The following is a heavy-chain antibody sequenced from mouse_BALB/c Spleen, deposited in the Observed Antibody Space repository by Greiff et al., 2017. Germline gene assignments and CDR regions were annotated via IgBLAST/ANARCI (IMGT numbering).Heavy chain of an antibody. D-gene: IGHD1-1*01. CDR3: ARRYYGSSSAMDY. CDR1: GFNIKDTY. J-gene: IGHJ4*01. Sequence: EVKLQESGAELVKPGASVKLSCTASGFNIKDTYMHWVKQRPEQGLEWIGRIDPANGNTKYDPKFQGKATITADTSSNTAYLQLSSLTSEDTAVYYCARRYYGSSSAMDYWGQGTSVTVSS. V-gene: IGHV14-3*02. CDR2: IDPANGNT.